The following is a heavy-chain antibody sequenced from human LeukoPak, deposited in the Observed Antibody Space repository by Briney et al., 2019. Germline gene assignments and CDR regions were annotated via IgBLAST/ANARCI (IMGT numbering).Heavy chain of an antibody. J-gene: IGHJ4*02. CDR3: ANGASVAVAPWYFDY. D-gene: IGHD6-19*01. CDR2: ITGRGDST. CDR1: GFTFSSYP. Sequence: GGSLRLSCATSGFTFSSYPMSWVRQPPGKGLEWVSAITGRGDSTSYADSVKGRFTISRDNSKNTLYLQVDSLRAEDTAVYYCANGASVAVAPWYFDYWGQGTLVTVSS. V-gene: IGHV3-23*01.